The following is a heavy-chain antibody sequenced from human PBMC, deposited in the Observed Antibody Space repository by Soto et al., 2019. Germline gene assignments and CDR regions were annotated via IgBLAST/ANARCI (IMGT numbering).Heavy chain of an antibody. D-gene: IGHD2-15*01. J-gene: IGHJ5*02. CDR2: ISSSSSYI. CDR3: ARDLETDIVVVVAANFWFDP. V-gene: IGHV3-21*01. CDR1: GFTFSSYS. Sequence: GGSLRLSCAASGFTFSSYSMNWVRQAPGKGLEWVSSISSSSSYIYYADSVKGRFTISRDNAKNSLYLQMNSLRAEDTAVYYCARDLETDIVVVVAANFWFDPWGQGTLVTVSS.